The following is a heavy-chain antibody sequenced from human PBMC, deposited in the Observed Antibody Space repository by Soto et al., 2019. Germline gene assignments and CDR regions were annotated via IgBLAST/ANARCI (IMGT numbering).Heavy chain of an antibody. CDR2: IIPILGIA. CDR1: GGTFSSYT. J-gene: IGHJ4*02. CDR3: ARDQSYYYGSGSYYNGETL. V-gene: IGHV1-69*04. Sequence: ASVKVSCKASGGTFSSYTISWVRQAPGQGLEWMGRIIPILGIANYAQKFQGRVTITADKSTSTAYMELSSLRSEDTAVYYCARDQSYYYGSGSYYNGETLWGQGTLVTVSS. D-gene: IGHD3-10*01.